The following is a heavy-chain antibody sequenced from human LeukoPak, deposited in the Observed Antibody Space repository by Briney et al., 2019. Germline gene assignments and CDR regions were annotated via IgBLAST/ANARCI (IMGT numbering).Heavy chain of an antibody. Sequence: ASVKVSCKASGYTFTGYYMHWVRQAPGQGLEWMGWISAYNGNTNYAQKLQGRVTMTTDTSTSTAYMELRSLRSDDTAVYYCARDFRSSGWYRPLGYWGQGTLVTVSS. CDR1: GYTFTGYY. CDR2: ISAYNGNT. CDR3: ARDFRSSGWYRPLGY. J-gene: IGHJ4*02. V-gene: IGHV1-18*04. D-gene: IGHD6-19*01.